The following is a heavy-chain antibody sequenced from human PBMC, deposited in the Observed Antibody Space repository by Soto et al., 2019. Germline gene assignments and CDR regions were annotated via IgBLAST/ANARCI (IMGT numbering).Heavy chain of an antibody. V-gene: IGHV2-5*02. CDR1: GFSLSTSGVG. CDR3: AHKGPEDWPLDY. CDR2: IYWDDSK. D-gene: IGHD3-9*01. J-gene: IGHJ4*02. Sequence: QITLKESGPTLVRPTQTLTLTCAFSGFSLSTSGVGVGWIRQPPGKALEWLAVIYWDDSKHYSPSLRSRLTITKDTSKNQVVRTMTNMAPMDTGTYYCAHKGPEDWPLDYWGQGNLVTVSS.